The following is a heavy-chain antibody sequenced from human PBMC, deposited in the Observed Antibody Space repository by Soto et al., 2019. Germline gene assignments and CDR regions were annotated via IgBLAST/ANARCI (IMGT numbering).Heavy chain of an antibody. CDR2: ISGSGGNT. V-gene: IGHV3-23*01. CDR1: GFTFSTYA. Sequence: GGSLRLSCEGSGFTFSTYAMSWIRQAPGKGPEWVSAISGSGGNTYYADSVKGRFTISRDNSRNTLYLQMNSLRAEDTAVYYCAKDRLRMIVVVSPGAFDIWGQGTTVTVSS. D-gene: IGHD3-22*01. J-gene: IGHJ3*02. CDR3: AKDRLRMIVVVSPGAFDI.